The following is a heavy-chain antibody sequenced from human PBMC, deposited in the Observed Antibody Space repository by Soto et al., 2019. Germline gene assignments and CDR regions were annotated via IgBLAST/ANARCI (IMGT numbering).Heavy chain of an antibody. D-gene: IGHD3-3*01. CDR2: INPNGGGT. J-gene: IGHJ4*02. CDR3: ARVATIFGVVPDY. CDR1: GYTFTGYH. Sequence: GXSVKVSCKASGYTFTGYHIHWVRQAPGQGLEWMGWINPNGGGTNYAQKFQDWVTMTRDTSISTAYMELSRLKSDDTAVYYCARVATIFGVVPDYWGQGTLVTISS. V-gene: IGHV1-2*04.